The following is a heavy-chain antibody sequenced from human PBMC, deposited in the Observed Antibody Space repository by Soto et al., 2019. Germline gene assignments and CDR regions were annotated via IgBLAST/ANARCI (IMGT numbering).Heavy chain of an antibody. J-gene: IGHJ3*02. V-gene: IGHV3-74*01. D-gene: IGHD2-21*02. CDR3: ARGGGYCGGDCYDAFDI. CDR2: INSDGSST. CDR1: GFTFSSYW. Sequence: GGSLRLSCAASGFTFSSYWMHWVRQAPGKGLVWVSRINSDGSSTSYADSVKGRFTISRDNAKNTLYLQMNSLRAEDTAVYYCARGGGYCGGDCYDAFDIWGQGTMVTVSS.